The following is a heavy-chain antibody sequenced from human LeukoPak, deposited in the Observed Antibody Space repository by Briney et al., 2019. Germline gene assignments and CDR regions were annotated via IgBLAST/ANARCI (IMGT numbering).Heavy chain of an antibody. D-gene: IGHD6-13*01. CDR1: GFTFSSYW. CDR3: ARTSYSSSWYPLYNWFDP. Sequence: GGSLRLSCAASGFTFSSYWMSWVRQAPGKGLEWVANIKQDGSEKYYVDSVKGRFTISRDNAKNSLYLQMNSLRAEDTAVYYCARTSYSSSWYPLYNWFDPWGQGTLVTVSS. CDR2: IKQDGSEK. V-gene: IGHV3-7*01. J-gene: IGHJ5*02.